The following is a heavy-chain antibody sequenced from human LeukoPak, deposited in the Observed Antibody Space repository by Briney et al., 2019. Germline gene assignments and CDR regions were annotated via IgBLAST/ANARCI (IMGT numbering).Heavy chain of an antibody. Sequence: SETLSLTCVVYGESFSGYYWTWIRQPPGKGLEWIGEIIDTGSTKYNSSLKSRVTISVDTSKNEFSLNLASVTAADTAIYYCARGLASGYPPIPFDYWGQGTLVTVSS. J-gene: IGHJ4*02. CDR3: ARGLASGYPPIPFDY. CDR1: GESFSGYY. D-gene: IGHD3-3*01. CDR2: IIDTGST. V-gene: IGHV4-34*12.